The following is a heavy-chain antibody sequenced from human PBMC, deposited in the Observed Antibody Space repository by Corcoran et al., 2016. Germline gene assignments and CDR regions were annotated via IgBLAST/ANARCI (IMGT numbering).Heavy chain of an antibody. V-gene: IGHV3-33*04. Sequence: QVQLAESGGGVVQPGRSLRLSCAASGFTFNTYGMNWVRQAPGKGPEWVAVIWYDGSDKYYADSVKGRFTISRDNTKNTLYLQMNSLRAEDTAISHCARIDCTGDNCRPYYYYGMDVWGQGTMVTVSS. CDR2: IWYDGSDK. CDR3: ARIDCTGDNCRPYYYYGMDV. D-gene: IGHD2-8*02. CDR1: GFTFNTYG. J-gene: IGHJ6*02.